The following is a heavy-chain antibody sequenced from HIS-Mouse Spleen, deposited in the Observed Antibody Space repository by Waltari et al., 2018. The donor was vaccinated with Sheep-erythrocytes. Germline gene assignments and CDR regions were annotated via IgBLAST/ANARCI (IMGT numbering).Heavy chain of an antibody. CDR2: ISGSGGTT. Sequence: EVQLLESGGGLVQPGGSLRVSCAASGFTFSSYAMSWVRQAPGKGLEWVSAISGSGGTTYYADYVNGRFTIYRDNSKNTLYLKMNSLRAEDTAVYYCAKGSTTVVTPVFGYWGQGTLVTVSS. J-gene: IGHJ4*02. D-gene: IGHD4-17*01. V-gene: IGHV3-23*01. CDR1: GFTFSSYA. CDR3: AKGSTTVVTPVFGY.